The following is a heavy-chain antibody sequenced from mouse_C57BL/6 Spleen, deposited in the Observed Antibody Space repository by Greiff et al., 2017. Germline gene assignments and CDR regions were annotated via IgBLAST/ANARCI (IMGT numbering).Heavy chain of an antibody. J-gene: IGHJ3*01. CDR3: AREGESYYGYDRLAY. CDR2: IYPGSGST. CDR1: GYTFTSYW. D-gene: IGHD2-2*01. V-gene: IGHV1-55*01. Sequence: QVQLQQPGAELVKPGASVKMSCKASGYTFTSYWITWVKQRPGQGLEWIGGIYPGSGSTNYNEKFKSKATLTVDTSSSTAYMQLSRLTSEDSAVFYGAREGESYYGYDRLAYWGQGTLVTVSA.